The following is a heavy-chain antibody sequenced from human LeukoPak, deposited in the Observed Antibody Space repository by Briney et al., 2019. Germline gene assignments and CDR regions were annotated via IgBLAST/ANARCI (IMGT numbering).Heavy chain of an antibody. V-gene: IGHV1-69*05. J-gene: IGHJ5*02. D-gene: IGHD3-3*01. CDR3: ARGLDYDFWT. Sequence: ASVKVSCKASGYTFTSYGISWVRQAPGQGLEWMGGIIPIFGTANYAQKFQGRVTITTDESTSTAYMELSSLRSEDTAVYYCARGLDYDFWTWGQGTLVTVSS. CDR1: GYTFTSYG. CDR2: IIPIFGTA.